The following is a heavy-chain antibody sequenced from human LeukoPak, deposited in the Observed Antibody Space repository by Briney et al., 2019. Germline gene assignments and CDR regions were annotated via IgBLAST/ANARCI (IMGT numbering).Heavy chain of an antibody. CDR1: GYTFTNYG. CDR2: ISAYNGNT. CDR3: ARDRLVDYYDSSGYYPPED. Sequence: GASVTVSCKASGYTFTNYGISWVRQAPGQGLEWMGWISAYNGNTNYAQKLQGRVTMTTDPSTSTAYMELRSLRSDDTAVYYCARDRLVDYYDSSGYYPPEDWGQGTLVTVSS. D-gene: IGHD3-22*01. J-gene: IGHJ4*02. V-gene: IGHV1-18*01.